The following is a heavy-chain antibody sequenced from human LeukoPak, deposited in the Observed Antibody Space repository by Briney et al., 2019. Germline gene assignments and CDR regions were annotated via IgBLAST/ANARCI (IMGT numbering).Heavy chain of an antibody. J-gene: IGHJ4*02. CDR3: AKDPSRRELRVALY. V-gene: IGHV3-23*01. D-gene: IGHD1-26*01. CDR2: ISGSGGST. Sequence: GGSLRLSYAASGFTFSSYAMSWVRQAPGKGLEWVSAISGSGGSTYYADSVKGRFTISRDNSKSTLYLQMNSLRAEDTAVYYCAKDPSRRELRVALYWGQGTLVTVSS. CDR1: GFTFSSYA.